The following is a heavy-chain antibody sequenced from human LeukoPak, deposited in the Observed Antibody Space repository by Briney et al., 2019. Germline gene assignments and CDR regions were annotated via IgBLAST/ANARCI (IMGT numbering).Heavy chain of an antibody. CDR2: INPSGGST. J-gene: IGHJ2*01. Sequence: GESLKISCKGSGYSFTSYWIGWVRQAPGQGLEWMGIINPSGGSTSYAQKLQGRVTMTRDMSTSTVYMELSSLRSEDTAVYYCAREVAYDSSGYYRSGWYFDLWGRGTLVTVSS. D-gene: IGHD3-22*01. CDR3: AREVAYDSSGYYRSGWYFDL. V-gene: IGHV1-46*01. CDR1: GYSFTSYW.